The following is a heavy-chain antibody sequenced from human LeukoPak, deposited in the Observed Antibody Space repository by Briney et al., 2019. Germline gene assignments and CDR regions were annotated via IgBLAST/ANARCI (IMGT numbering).Heavy chain of an antibody. Sequence: SVKVSCKASGGTFSSYAISWVRQAPGQGLEWMGRIIPTLGIANYAQKFQGRVTITADKSTSTAYMELSSLRSEDTAVYYCARYDSSGYSERAFDIWGQGTMVTVSS. CDR2: IIPTLGIA. CDR3: ARYDSSGYSERAFDI. J-gene: IGHJ3*02. V-gene: IGHV1-69*04. D-gene: IGHD3-22*01. CDR1: GGTFSSYA.